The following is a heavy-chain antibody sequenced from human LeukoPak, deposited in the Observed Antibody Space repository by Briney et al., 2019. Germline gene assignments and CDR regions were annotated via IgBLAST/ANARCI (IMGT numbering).Heavy chain of an antibody. CDR2: INPNSGNT. Sequence: ASVKVSCKVSGYTLTELSMHWVRQAPGKGLEWMGWINPNSGNTGYAQKFQGRVTISRNTPLSTAYMELSSLRSEDTAVYYCARTPPGGDVDHWGQGTLVTVSS. J-gene: IGHJ4*02. D-gene: IGHD3-16*01. CDR3: ARTPPGGDVDH. V-gene: IGHV1-8*03. CDR1: GYTLTELS.